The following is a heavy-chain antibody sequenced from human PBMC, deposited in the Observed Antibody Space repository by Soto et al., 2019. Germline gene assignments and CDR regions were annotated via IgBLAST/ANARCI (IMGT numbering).Heavy chain of an antibody. CDR1: GGSFSGYY. CDR2: INHSGST. D-gene: IGHD4-17*01. J-gene: IGHJ5*02. V-gene: IGHV4-34*01. CDR3: AKGKPVTPFFGWFDP. Sequence: QVQLQQWGAGLLKPSETLSLTCAVYGGSFSGYYWSWIRQPPGKGLEWIGEINHSGSTNYNPSLKSRVTLSVDTSKNQFSLTLSPVTAADTAVYYCAKGKPVTPFFGWFDPWGQGTLVTVSS.